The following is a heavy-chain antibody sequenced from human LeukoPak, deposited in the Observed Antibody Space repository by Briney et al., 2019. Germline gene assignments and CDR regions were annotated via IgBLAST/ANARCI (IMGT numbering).Heavy chain of an antibody. V-gene: IGHV4-59*01. Sequence: PSETLSLTCTVSGGSISSYYWSWIRQPPGKGLEWIGYIYYSGSTNYNPSLKSRVTISVDTPKNQFSLKLSSVTAADTAVYYCAREGRDGYNLKGGPDYGMDVWGQGTTVTVSS. D-gene: IGHD5-24*01. CDR2: IYYSGST. CDR3: AREGRDGYNLKGGPDYGMDV. J-gene: IGHJ6*02. CDR1: GGSISSYY.